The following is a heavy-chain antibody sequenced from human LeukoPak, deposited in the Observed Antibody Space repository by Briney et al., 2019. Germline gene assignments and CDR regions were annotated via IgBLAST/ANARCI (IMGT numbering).Heavy chain of an antibody. V-gene: IGHV3-23*01. CDR1: GFTFSSYA. J-gene: IGHJ4*02. D-gene: IGHD3-3*01. CDR3: ARDQYDTWSRRGNFDS. Sequence: RSGGSLRLSCAASGFTFSSYAINWVRQAPGKGLEWVSALSGTGGTTSYADSVKGRFTVSRNNSKNTVYLQMNSLRVEDTAVFYCARDQYDTWSRRGNFDSWGQGTLVIVSS. CDR2: LSGTGGTT.